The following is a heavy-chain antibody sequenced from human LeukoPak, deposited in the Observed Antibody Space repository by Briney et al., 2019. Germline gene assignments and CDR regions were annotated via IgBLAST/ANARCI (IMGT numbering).Heavy chain of an antibody. V-gene: IGHV3-21*01. CDR2: ISSSSSYI. D-gene: IGHD3-22*01. CDR3: ARDAIWVDSSGYYPNYFDY. CDR1: GFTFSSYS. J-gene: IGHJ4*02. Sequence: GGSLRLSCAASGFTFSSYSMNWVRQAPGKGLEWVSSISSSSSYIYYADSVKGRFTISRDNAKNSLYLQMNSLRAEDTAVYYCARDAIWVDSSGYYPNYFDYWGQGTLVTVSS.